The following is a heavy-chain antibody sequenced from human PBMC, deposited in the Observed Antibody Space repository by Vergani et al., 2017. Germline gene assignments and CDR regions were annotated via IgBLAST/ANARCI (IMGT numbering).Heavy chain of an antibody. J-gene: IGHJ6*03. CDR3: ARVYCRGMXCAGTDYFYHIDV. CDR1: GYSFSRNW. Sequence: EVQLEQSGAAVKKPGESVEISCKGSGYSFSRNWIAWVRERPGQCLEWMGMIYPGNSETRNNPSFRGQVTMSVDKSISTAYLQWSSLKASDSAMYYCARVYCRGMXCAGTDYFYHIDVWGKGTTVTVS. CDR2: IYPGNSET. V-gene: IGHV5-51*03. D-gene: IGHD3/OR15-3a*01.